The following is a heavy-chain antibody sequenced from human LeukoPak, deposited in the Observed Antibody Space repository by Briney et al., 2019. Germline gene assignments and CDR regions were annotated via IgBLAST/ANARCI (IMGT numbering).Heavy chain of an antibody. V-gene: IGHV4-59*08. CDR2: ISYSGSI. CDR1: GGSTSRHY. D-gene: IGHD5-18*01. CDR3: ARHVGPGYSYGFDK. J-gene: IGHJ4*02. Sequence: SETLSLTCTVSGGSTSRHYWSWIRQAPGKGLEWIGYISYSGSINYNPSLKSRVTISVDTSKNQFSLKLSSVTAADTAVFYCARHVGPGYSYGFDKWGQGTLVTVSS.